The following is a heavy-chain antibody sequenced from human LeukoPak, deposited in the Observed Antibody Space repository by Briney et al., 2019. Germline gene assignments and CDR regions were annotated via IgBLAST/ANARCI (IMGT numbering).Heavy chain of an antibody. CDR3: ARDKVYYFDY. CDR1: GFTLSSYG. Sequence: GGSLRLSCAASGFTLSSYGMHWVRQARGKALEWVSVIYSGGSTYYADSVKGRFTISRDNSKNTLYLQMNSLRAEDTAVYYCARDKVYYFDYWGQGTLVTVSS. J-gene: IGHJ4*02. CDR2: IYSGGST. D-gene: IGHD6-6*01. V-gene: IGHV3-66*01.